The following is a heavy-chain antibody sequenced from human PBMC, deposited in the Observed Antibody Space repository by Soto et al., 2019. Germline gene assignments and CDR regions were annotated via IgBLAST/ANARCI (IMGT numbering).Heavy chain of an antibody. V-gene: IGHV3-23*01. J-gene: IGHJ4*02. D-gene: IGHD2-15*01. CDR2: ISGSGGST. Sequence: GGSLRLSCAASGFTFSSYAMSWVRQAPGKGLEWVSAISGSGGSTYYADSVKGRFTIARDNSKNTLYLQMNSQRAEDSAVYYCAKDQGGYYDNWGQGTLVTVSS. CDR1: GFTFSSYA. CDR3: AKDQGGYYDN.